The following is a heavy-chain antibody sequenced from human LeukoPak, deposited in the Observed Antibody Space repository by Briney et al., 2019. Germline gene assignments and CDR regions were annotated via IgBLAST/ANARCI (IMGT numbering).Heavy chain of an antibody. CDR2: FDPEDGET. J-gene: IGHJ4*02. Sequence: GASVKVSCKVSGYTLTELSMHWVRQAPGKGLEWMGGFDPEDGETIYAQKFQGRVTMTEDTSTDTTYMELSSLRSEDTAVYYCATASGSDMPLDYWGQGTLVTVSS. D-gene: IGHD1-26*01. V-gene: IGHV1-24*01. CDR1: GYTLTELS. CDR3: ATASGSDMPLDY.